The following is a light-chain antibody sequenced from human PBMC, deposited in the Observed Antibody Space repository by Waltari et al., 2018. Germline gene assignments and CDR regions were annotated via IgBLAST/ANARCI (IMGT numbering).Light chain of an antibody. Sequence: EIVLTQYPATLSLSPGERATLSCRASQSVSGYLAWYQQRPGQAPRLLIYDANHRATGIPARFSGSGSGTDFTLTISSLEPEDFVVYYCQHRISWPYTFGQGTKLQI. CDR2: DAN. CDR1: QSVSGY. V-gene: IGKV3-11*01. CDR3: QHRISWPYT. J-gene: IGKJ2*01.